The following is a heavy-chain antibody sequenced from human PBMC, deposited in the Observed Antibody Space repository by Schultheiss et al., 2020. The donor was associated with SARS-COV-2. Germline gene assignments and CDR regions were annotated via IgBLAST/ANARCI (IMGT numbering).Heavy chain of an antibody. V-gene: IGHV1-69*06. CDR3: ARGRRDQLVRTSLSDKFDS. CDR2: IIPIFGTA. CDR1: GYTFTSYG. D-gene: IGHD6-6*01. Sequence: SVKVSCKASGYTFTSYGISWVRQAPGQGLEWMGGIIPIFGTANYAQKFQGRVTITADKSTSTAYMELSSLRSEDTAVYYCARGRRDQLVRTSLSDKFDSWGQGTPVTVSS. J-gene: IGHJ5*01.